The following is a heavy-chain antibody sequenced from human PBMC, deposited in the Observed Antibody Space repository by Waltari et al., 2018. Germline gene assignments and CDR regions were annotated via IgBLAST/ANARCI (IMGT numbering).Heavy chain of an antibody. CDR1: GGSIRSSSFY. CDR2: IHYIGST. J-gene: IGHJ5*02. Sequence: QLQLQESGPGLVKPSETLSPTCTVSGGSIRSSSFYWGWIRQPPGKGLEGIGSIHYIGSTYYNPSLKSRVTMSVDTSKSQFSLKLSSVTAADTAVYYCARRDGYSYATSGWFDPWGQGTLVIVSS. V-gene: IGHV4-39*01. D-gene: IGHD5-18*01. CDR3: ARRDGYSYATSGWFDP.